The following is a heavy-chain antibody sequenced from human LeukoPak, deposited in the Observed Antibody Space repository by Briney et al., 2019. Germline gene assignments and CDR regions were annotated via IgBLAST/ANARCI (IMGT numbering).Heavy chain of an antibody. V-gene: IGHV3-21*01. CDR2: ITSSSCYI. CDR1: GFTFSSYS. CDR3: ARGSTYSSGWYTGFDY. Sequence: GGSVRLSCAASGFTFSSYSMSWVRQAPGKGLEWVSSITSSSCYIYYADSVKGRFTISRDNAKKSVYLQMNSLRAEDTAVYYCARGSTYSSGWYTGFDYWGQGTLVTVSS. J-gene: IGHJ4*02. D-gene: IGHD6-19*01.